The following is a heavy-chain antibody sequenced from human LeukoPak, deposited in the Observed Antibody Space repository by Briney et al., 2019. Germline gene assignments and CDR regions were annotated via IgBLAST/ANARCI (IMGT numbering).Heavy chain of an antibody. J-gene: IGHJ4*02. CDR2: IIPILGIA. D-gene: IGHD5-18*01. Sequence: SVKVSCKASGYTFTGYYMHWVRQAPGQGLEWMGRIIPILGIANYAQKFQGRVTITADKSTSTAYMELSSLRSEDTAVYYCARDLYPRIQLWLYYWGQGTLVTVSS. V-gene: IGHV1-69*10. CDR1: GYTFTGYY. CDR3: ARDLYPRIQLWLYY.